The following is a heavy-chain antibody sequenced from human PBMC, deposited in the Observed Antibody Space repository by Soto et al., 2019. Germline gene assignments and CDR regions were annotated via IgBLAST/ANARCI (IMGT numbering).Heavy chain of an antibody. CDR2: IYSSGNT. V-gene: IGHV4-4*07. J-gene: IGHJ5*02. D-gene: IGHD3-3*01. Sequence: SETLSLTCSVSGGTISGYYWTWIRQPAGKGLEWIGRIYSSGNTKYNPSLQSRVTMSLDTSNNQLSLRLTSVTAADTAVYYCARGQRFSDWFDPWGQGTLVTVSS. CDR1: GGTISGYY. CDR3: ARGQRFSDWFDP.